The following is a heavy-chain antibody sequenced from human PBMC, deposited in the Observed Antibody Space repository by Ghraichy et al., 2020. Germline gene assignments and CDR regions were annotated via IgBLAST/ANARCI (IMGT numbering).Heavy chain of an antibody. CDR1: GGSISSYY. CDR3: AAGDRRKGIAVAGTHRY. V-gene: IGHV4-59*01. J-gene: IGHJ4*02. Sequence: SETLSLTCTVSGGSISSYYRSWIRQPPGKGLEWIGYIYYSGSTNYNPSLKSRVTISVDTSKNQFSLKLSSVTAADTAVYYCAAGDRRKGIAVAGTHRYWGQGTLVTVSS. D-gene: IGHD6-19*01. CDR2: IYYSGST.